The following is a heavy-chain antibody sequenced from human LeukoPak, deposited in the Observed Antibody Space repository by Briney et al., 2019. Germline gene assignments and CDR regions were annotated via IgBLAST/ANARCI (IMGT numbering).Heavy chain of an antibody. CDR2: ISAYNGNT. J-gene: IGHJ4*02. CDR1: GYTFTSYG. V-gene: IGHV1-18*01. CDR3: ARDMRVFDDSSAYYDYFGH. D-gene: IGHD3-22*01. Sequence: ASVKVSCKASGYTFTSYGISWVRQAPGQGLEWMGWISAYNGNTNYAQKLQGRVTMTTDTSTSTAYMELRSLRSDDTAVYYCARDMRVFDDSSAYYDYFGHWIQGTLV.